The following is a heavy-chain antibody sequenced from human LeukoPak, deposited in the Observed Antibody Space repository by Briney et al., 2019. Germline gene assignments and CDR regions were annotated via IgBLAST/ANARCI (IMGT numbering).Heavy chain of an antibody. V-gene: IGHV4-59*12. CDR2: IYYSGST. CDR1: DDSITMYY. CDR3: ARGTPYCSGGSCYDAFDI. Sequence: SETLSLTCTVSDDSITMYYWTWIRQPAGKGLEWIGYIYYSGSTYYNPSLKSRVTISVDTSKNQFSLKLSSVTAADTAVYYCARGTPYCSGGSCYDAFDIWGQGTMVTVSS. D-gene: IGHD2-15*01. J-gene: IGHJ3*02.